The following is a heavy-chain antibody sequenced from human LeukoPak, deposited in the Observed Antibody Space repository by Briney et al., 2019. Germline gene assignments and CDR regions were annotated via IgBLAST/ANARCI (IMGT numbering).Heavy chain of an antibody. CDR3: ARFAYSGYDPNWFDP. Sequence: SETLSLTCTVSGGSISSYYWSWIRQPPGKGLEWIGYIYCSGSTNYNPSLKSRVTISVDTSKNQFSLKLSSVTAADTAVYYCARFAYSGYDPNWFDPWGQGTLVTVSS. V-gene: IGHV4-59*01. CDR2: IYCSGST. D-gene: IGHD5-12*01. CDR1: GGSISSYY. J-gene: IGHJ5*02.